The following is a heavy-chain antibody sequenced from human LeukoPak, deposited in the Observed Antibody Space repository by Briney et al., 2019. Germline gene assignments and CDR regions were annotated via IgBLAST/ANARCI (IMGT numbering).Heavy chain of an antibody. CDR3: AKGSGVGAIRSGFDY. CDR2: ISSSGSTT. V-gene: IGHV3-11*01. Sequence: PGGSLRLSCAASGFTFSDYYMSWIRQAPGKGLEWVSYISSSGSTTYYADSVKGRFTISRDNSKNTLYLQMNSLRAEDTAVYYCAKGSGVGAIRSGFDYWGQGTLVTVSS. CDR1: GFTFSDYY. J-gene: IGHJ4*02. D-gene: IGHD1-26*01.